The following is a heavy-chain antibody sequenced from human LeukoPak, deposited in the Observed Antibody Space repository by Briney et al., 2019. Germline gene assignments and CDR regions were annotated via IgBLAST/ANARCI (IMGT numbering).Heavy chain of an antibody. CDR1: GDTLSSYA. CDR2: ISAYSGST. D-gene: IGHD3-3*01. CDR3: ARDSHRSTIFGVIIPLGFDY. Sequence: ASVKVSCKASGDTLSSYAISWVRQAPGQGLEWMGWISAYSGSTNYAQKFQGRVTMTTDTSTSTAYMELTSLRSDDTAVYYCARDSHRSTIFGVIIPLGFDYWGRGTLVTVSS. V-gene: IGHV1-18*01. J-gene: IGHJ2*01.